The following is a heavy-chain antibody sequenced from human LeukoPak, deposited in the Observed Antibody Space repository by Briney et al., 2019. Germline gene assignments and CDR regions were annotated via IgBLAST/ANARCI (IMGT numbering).Heavy chain of an antibody. CDR3: EGRGERLFSD. D-gene: IGHD3-16*01. CDR2: INPSGGRT. CDR1: ACSVTSYH. Sequence: ASVKVSCKALACSVTSYHMHWVRQAPGQGLEWMGMINPSGGRTTYEKKFQGRVTMTSDTSTSTVYRELSSLISEETAIYDCEGRGERLFSDWGQGTLVTVSS. V-gene: IGHV1-46*01. J-gene: IGHJ4*02.